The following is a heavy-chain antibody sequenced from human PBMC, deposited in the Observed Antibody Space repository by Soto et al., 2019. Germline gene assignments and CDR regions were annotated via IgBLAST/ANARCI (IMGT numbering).Heavy chain of an antibody. CDR1: GFTFSSYA. CDR3: ARDRYYYDSSGYYLGYDFDY. J-gene: IGHJ4*02. V-gene: IGHV3-30-3*01. Sequence: GGSLRLSCAASGFTFSSYAMHWVRQAPGKGLEWVAVISYDGSNKYYADSVKGRFTISRDNSKNTLYLQMNSLRAEDTAVYYCARDRYYYDSSGYYLGYDFDYWGQGTLVTVSS. D-gene: IGHD3-22*01. CDR2: ISYDGSNK.